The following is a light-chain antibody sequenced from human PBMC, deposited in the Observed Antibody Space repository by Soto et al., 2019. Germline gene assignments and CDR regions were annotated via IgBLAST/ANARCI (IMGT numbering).Light chain of an antibody. CDR1: QSIRSE. J-gene: IGKJ4*01. Sequence: DIQMTQSPSTLSASVGDRVTITCRASQSIRSELAWYQEKPGKAPKLLIYKASSLDSGVPSRFSGSGYGTEFTLTVSSLQPDDFATYYCLQYETYPLTFGGGTKVEIK. V-gene: IGKV1-5*03. CDR2: KAS. CDR3: LQYETYPLT.